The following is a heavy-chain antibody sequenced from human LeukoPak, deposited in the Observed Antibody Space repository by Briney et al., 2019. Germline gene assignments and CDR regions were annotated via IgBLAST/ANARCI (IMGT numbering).Heavy chain of an antibody. D-gene: IGHD2-21*02. CDR1: GYTFTCYY. CDR2: INTNSGGT. CDR3: ARVSIGVYCGGDCYSRWGAFDI. Sequence: ASVKVSCKASGYTFTCYYMHWVRHAPGQGLEWMGWINTNSGGTNYEQKFQGRVAMTRDTSISTDYMELSRLRSDDTAVYYCARVSIGVYCGGDCYSRWGAFDIWGQGTMVTVSS. V-gene: IGHV1-2*02. J-gene: IGHJ3*02.